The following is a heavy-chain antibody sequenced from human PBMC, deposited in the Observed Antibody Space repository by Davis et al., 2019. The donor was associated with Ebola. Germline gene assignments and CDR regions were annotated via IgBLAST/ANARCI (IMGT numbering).Heavy chain of an antibody. J-gene: IGHJ5*02. Sequence: GESLKISCAASGFTFSKNGMHWVRQAPGKGLEWVSIIWYDGSGRYYADSVKGRFTISRDNAKNSLYLQMNSLKTEDTAVYYCTRLITIFGVHWFDPWGQGTLVTVSS. CDR2: IWYDGSGR. V-gene: IGHV3-33*01. CDR1: GFTFSKNG. CDR3: TRLITIFGVHWFDP. D-gene: IGHD3-3*01.